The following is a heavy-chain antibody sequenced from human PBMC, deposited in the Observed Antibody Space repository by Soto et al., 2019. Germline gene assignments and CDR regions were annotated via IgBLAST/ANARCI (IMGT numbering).Heavy chain of an antibody. V-gene: IGHV4-59*01. CDR2: IYYSGST. CDR3: ARGLTGEAVWEYYFDY. Sequence: SETLSLTCTVSGGSISSYYWSWIRQPPGKGLEWIGYIYYSGSTNYNPSLKSRVTISVDTSKNQFSLKLSSVTAADTAVYYCARGLTGEAVWEYYFDYWGQGTLVTVSS. D-gene: IGHD7-27*01. CDR1: GGSISSYY. J-gene: IGHJ4*02.